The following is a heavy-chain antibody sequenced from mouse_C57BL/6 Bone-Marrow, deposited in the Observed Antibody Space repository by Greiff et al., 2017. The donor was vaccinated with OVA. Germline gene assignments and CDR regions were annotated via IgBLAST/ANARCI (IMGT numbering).Heavy chain of an antibody. CDR1: GYSITSGYY. Sequence: DVKLQESGPGLVKPSQSLSLTCSVTGYSITSGYYWNWIRQFPGNKLEWMGYISYDGSNNYNPSLKNRISITRDTSKNQFFLKLNSVTTEDTATYYCARDLYYGSSPYYWGQGTTLTVSS. D-gene: IGHD1-1*01. V-gene: IGHV3-6*01. CDR2: ISYDGSN. CDR3: ARDLYYGSSPYY. J-gene: IGHJ2*01.